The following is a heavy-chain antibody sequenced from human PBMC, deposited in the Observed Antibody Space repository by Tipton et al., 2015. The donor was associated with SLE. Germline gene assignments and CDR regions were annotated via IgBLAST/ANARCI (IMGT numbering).Heavy chain of an antibody. Sequence: TLSLTCTVSGGSISSYYWSWIRQPPGKGLEWIGYIYTSGSTNYNPSLKSRVTISVDTSKNQFSLKLSSVTAADTAVYFCAKGSGWYEDDGLDVWGQGTTVTVSS. V-gene: IGHV4-4*09. CDR3: AKGSGWYEDDGLDV. CDR1: GGSISSYY. J-gene: IGHJ6*02. D-gene: IGHD6-19*01. CDR2: IYTSGST.